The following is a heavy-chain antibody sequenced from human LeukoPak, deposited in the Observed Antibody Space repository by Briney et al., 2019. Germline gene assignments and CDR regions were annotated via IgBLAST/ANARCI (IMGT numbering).Heavy chain of an antibody. CDR1: GFTFSSYS. CDR3: ARDRGYSSSWYYFDY. J-gene: IGHJ4*02. D-gene: IGHD6-13*01. CDR2: ISSSSSYI. Sequence: PGGSLRLSCAASGFTFSSYSVNWVRQAPGKGLEWVSSISSSSSYIYYADSVKGRFTISRDNAKNSLYLQMNSLRAEDTAVYYCARDRGYSSSWYYFDYWGQGTLVTVSS. V-gene: IGHV3-21*01.